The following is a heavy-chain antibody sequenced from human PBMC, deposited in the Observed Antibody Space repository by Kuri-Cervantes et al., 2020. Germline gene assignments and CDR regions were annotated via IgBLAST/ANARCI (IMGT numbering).Heavy chain of an antibody. D-gene: IGHD1-26*01. CDR1: GGSISSGSYY. CDR2: IYTSGST. J-gene: IGHJ3*02. CDR3: ASYSGSYQTREWVDAFDI. Sequence: SETLSLTCTVSGGSISSGSYYWNWIRQPAGKGLEWIGRIYTSGSTNYNPSLKSRVTISVDTSKNQFSLKLSSVTAADTAVYYCASYSGSYQTREWVDAFDIWGQGTMVTVSS. V-gene: IGHV4-61*02.